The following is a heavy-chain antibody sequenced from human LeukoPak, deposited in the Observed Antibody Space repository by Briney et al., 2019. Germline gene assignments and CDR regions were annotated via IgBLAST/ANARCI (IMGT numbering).Heavy chain of an antibody. D-gene: IGHD1-26*01. CDR2: ISWNSGTI. Sequence: PGRSLRLSCAASGFTFDDYAMHWVRQAPGKGLEWVSGISWNSGTIGYADSVRGRFTISRDNAKNSLFLQMTSLKTEDTALYYCVKDLMPRETFEGYFDLWGRGTMVTVSS. J-gene: IGHJ2*01. V-gene: IGHV3-9*01. CDR1: GFTFDDYA. CDR3: VKDLMPRETFEGYFDL.